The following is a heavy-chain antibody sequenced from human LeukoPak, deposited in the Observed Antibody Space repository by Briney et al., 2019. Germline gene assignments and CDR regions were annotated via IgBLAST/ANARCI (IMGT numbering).Heavy chain of an antibody. J-gene: IGHJ3*02. D-gene: IGHD3-3*01. CDR1: GFTFSSYG. Sequence: GGSPRLSCAASGFTFSSYGMHWVRQAPGKGLVWVSRINTDGSSTSYADSVKGRFTISRDNAKNTLYLQMNSLRAEDTAVYYCARALPNLLGFWSGFDAFDIWGQGTMVTVSS. V-gene: IGHV3-74*01. CDR3: ARALPNLLGFWSGFDAFDI. CDR2: INTDGSST.